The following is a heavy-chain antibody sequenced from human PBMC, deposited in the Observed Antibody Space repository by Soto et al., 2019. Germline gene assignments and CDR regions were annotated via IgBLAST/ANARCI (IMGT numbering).Heavy chain of an antibody. CDR2: IYHSGST. CDR1: GGSISIVGYS. Sequence: LSLTCAVSGGSISIVGYSWSWIRQPPGKGLEWIGYIYHSGSTYYNPSLKSRVTISVDRSKNQFSLKLSSVTAADTAVYYCARGVDTAMVRGFFDYWGKGTLVTVSS. CDR3: ARGVDTAMVRGFFDY. J-gene: IGHJ4*02. V-gene: IGHV4-30-2*01. D-gene: IGHD5-18*01.